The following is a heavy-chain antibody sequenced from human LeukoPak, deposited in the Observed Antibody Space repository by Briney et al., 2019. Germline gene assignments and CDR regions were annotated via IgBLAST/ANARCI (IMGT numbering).Heavy chain of an antibody. Sequence: GGSLRLSCAASGFTFSSYSMNWVRQAPGKGLEWVSSISSSSSYVYYADSVKGRFTISRDNAKNSLYLQMNSLRAEDTAVYYCALYYYDSSGYSRPNAFDIWGQGTMVTVSS. V-gene: IGHV3-21*01. CDR3: ALYYYDSSGYSRPNAFDI. J-gene: IGHJ3*02. CDR2: ISSSSSYV. D-gene: IGHD3-22*01. CDR1: GFTFSSYS.